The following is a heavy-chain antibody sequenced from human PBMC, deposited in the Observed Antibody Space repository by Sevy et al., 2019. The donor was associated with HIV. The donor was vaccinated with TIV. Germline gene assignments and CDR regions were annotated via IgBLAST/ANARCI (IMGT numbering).Heavy chain of an antibody. Sequence: ASVKVSCKASGGIFRSNAISWVRQAPGQGLEWMGGIIAVFGTTNYAQKFQGRVTVTADESRSTAYMELRSLRSEDTAVYYCAREKYYYVSGSFDYWGQGTQVTVSS. CDR3: AREKYYYVSGSFDY. CDR2: IIAVFGTT. J-gene: IGHJ4*01. V-gene: IGHV1-69*13. CDR1: GGIFRSNA. D-gene: IGHD3-10*01.